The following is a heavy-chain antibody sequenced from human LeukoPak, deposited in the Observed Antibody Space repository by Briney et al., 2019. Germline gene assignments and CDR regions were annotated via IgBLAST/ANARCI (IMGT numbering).Heavy chain of an antibody. CDR3: AKVEGSIRGPLDY. J-gene: IGHJ4*02. V-gene: IGHV3-23*01. D-gene: IGHD2-21*01. Sequence: GGSLRLSCAASGFTFSTYGMSWVRQAPGKGLEWVSAISGNGGSTYYADSVKGRFTISRDNSKNTLSLQMNSLRAEDTAVYYCAKVEGSIRGPLDYWGQGTLVTVSS. CDR2: ISGNGGST. CDR1: GFTFSTYG.